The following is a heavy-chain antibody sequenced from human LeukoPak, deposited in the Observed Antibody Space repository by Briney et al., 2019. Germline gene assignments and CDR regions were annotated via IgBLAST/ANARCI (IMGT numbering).Heavy chain of an antibody. CDR3: ARESISGHRDFDY. CDR2: ISSGSRTI. J-gene: IGHJ4*02. D-gene: IGHD1-26*01. Sequence: GGSPRLSCAASGFTFSGYSMNWVRQAPGKGLEWLSYISSGSRTIYYADSVKGRFTVSRDNARNSLFLQMNSLRAEDTAVYYCARESISGHRDFDYWGQGALVTVSS. V-gene: IGHV3-48*01. CDR1: GFTFSGYS.